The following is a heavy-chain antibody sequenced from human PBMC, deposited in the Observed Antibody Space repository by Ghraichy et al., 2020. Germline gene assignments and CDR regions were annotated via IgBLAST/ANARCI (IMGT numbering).Heavy chain of an antibody. D-gene: IGHD3-9*01. CDR3: ARDLSHYNILTGYYRGNWFDP. CDR2: IKQDGSEQ. V-gene: IGHV3-7*03. CDR1: GFTFSGYW. Sequence: GGSLRLSCAASGFTFSGYWMSWVRQAPGKGLEWVANIKQDGSEQYYVDSVKGRFTISRDNAKNSLFLQMNSLRAEDTAVYYCARDLSHYNILTGYYRGNWFDPWGQGTLGTVSS. J-gene: IGHJ5*02.